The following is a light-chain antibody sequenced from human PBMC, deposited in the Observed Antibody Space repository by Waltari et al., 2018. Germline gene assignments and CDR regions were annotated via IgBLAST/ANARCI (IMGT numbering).Light chain of an antibody. V-gene: IGKV3-20*01. Sequence: EIVLTQSTGTLSLSPGERATLSCRASQSVGGVLVWYQQKPGQAPRLLIYRASSRATGIPDRFSGSGSGTDFTLTISRLEPEDFAVYYCQHYGTSPPWTFGQGTKVEIK. J-gene: IGKJ1*01. CDR2: RAS. CDR1: QSVGGV. CDR3: QHYGTSPPWT.